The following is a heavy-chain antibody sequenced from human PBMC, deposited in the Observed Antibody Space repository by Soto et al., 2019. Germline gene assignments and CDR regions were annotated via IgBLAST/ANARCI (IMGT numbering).Heavy chain of an antibody. J-gene: IGHJ4*02. CDR1: GFTFSSHW. D-gene: IGHD5-18*01. CDR3: ARGGAMAPFDY. V-gene: IGHV3-74*01. CDR2: INSDGSST. Sequence: GGSLRLSCAASGFTFSSHWMHWVRQAPEKGLVWVSRINSDGSSTSYADSVKGRFTISRDNAKNTLYLQMNSLRAEDTAVYYCARGGAMAPFDYWGQGTLVTVSS.